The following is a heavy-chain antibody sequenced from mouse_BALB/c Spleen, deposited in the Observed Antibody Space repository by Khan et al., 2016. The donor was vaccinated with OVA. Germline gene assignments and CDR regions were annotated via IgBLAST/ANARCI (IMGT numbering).Heavy chain of an antibody. Sequence: QIQLVQSGPELKKPGETVKISCKASAYTFTNYGMNWVKQAPGKGLKWMGWINTYTGEPTYTDDFKGRFAFSLETSASTAYLQINNLTNEDMATYSCARGTSCWYFDVWGAGTPVTVSA. D-gene: IGHD3-1*01. CDR2: INTYTGEP. V-gene: IGHV9-1*02. J-gene: IGHJ1*01. CDR1: AYTFTNYG. CDR3: ARGTSCWYFDV.